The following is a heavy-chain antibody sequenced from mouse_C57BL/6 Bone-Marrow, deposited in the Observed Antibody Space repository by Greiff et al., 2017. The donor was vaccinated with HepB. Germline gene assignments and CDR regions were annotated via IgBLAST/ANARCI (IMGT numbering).Heavy chain of an antibody. D-gene: IGHD1-1*01. Sequence: EVKLVESGGGLVKPGGSLKLSCAASGFTFSDYGMHWVRQAPEKGLEWVAYISSGSSTIYYADTVKGRFTISRDNAKNTLFLQMTSLRSEDTAMYYCARSNYYGSYYAMDYWGQGTSVTVSS. CDR2: ISSGSSTI. CDR3: ARSNYYGSYYAMDY. J-gene: IGHJ4*01. V-gene: IGHV5-17*01. CDR1: GFTFSDYG.